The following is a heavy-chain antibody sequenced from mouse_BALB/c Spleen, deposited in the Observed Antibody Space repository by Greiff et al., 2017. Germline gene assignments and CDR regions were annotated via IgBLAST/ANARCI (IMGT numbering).Heavy chain of an antibody. CDR2: INPSTGYT. CDR3: ARNWDVDY. Sequence: QVQLKESGAELAKPGASVKMSCTASGFTFTSSWMHWVKQRPGQGLEWIGYINPSTGYTEYNQKFKDKATLTADKSSSTAYMQLSSLTSEDSAVYYCARNWDVDYWGQGTTLTVSA. CDR1: GFTFTSSW. J-gene: IGHJ2*01. V-gene: IGHV1-7*01. D-gene: IGHD4-1*01.